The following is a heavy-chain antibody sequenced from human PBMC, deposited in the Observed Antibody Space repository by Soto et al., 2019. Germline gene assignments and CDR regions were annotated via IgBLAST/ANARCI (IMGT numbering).Heavy chain of an antibody. J-gene: IGHJ4*02. D-gene: IGHD6-25*01. CDR1: GFMFKKYA. CDR3: AKAPLSPLAARLYYFDY. CDR2: ISGSDGRT. V-gene: IGHV3-23*01. Sequence: EVQLLESGGGLVQPGGSLRLSCAASGFMFKKYAMSWVRQAPGKGLEWVSGISGSDGRTSYDESVKGRFTISRDKSKSTLHLQMNSLRPEDPAMYYCAKAPLSPLAARLYYFDYWGQGNLVTVSS.